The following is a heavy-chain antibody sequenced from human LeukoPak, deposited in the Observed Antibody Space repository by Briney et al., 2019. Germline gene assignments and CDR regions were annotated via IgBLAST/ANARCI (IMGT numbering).Heavy chain of an antibody. J-gene: IGHJ4*02. CDR2: ITGSGGST. CDR1: GFSFSNYA. Sequence: GSLRLSCAASGFSFSNYAMDWVRQAPGRGLEWVSTITGSGGSTYYTDSVKGRFTISRDNSKNTLYLQLNSLRAEDTALYCCAKVTGTTVTTFGYWGQGTLVTVSS. V-gene: IGHV3-23*01. D-gene: IGHD4-17*01. CDR3: AKVTGTTVTTFGY.